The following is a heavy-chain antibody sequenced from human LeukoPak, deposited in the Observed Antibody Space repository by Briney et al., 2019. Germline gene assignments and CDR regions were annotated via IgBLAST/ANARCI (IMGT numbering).Heavy chain of an antibody. J-gene: IGHJ4*02. V-gene: IGHV3-30*18. D-gene: IGHD6-13*01. CDR1: GFTFSSHG. CDR2: IANDGRDT. Sequence: PGGSLRLSCAASGFTFSSHGMHWVRQAPVKGLEWVAVIANDGRDTHYADSVKGRFTISRDNSKNTLYLQMDSLRAEDTAVYYCAKVRRQQLVYWGQGTLVTVSS. CDR3: AKVRRQQLVY.